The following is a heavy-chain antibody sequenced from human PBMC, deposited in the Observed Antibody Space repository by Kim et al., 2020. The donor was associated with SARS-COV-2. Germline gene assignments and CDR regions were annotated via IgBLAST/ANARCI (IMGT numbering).Heavy chain of an antibody. CDR2: INAGNGDT. J-gene: IGHJ2*01. CDR1: GYSFISYA. Sequence: ASVKVSCKASGYSFISYAIHWVRQAPGQGLEWMGWINAGNGDTKYSQKFQGRVTITRDTSASTAYMELSSLRSEDTAVYYCARTYTSSSGIDWYFDLWGRGTLLSVSS. V-gene: IGHV1-3*01. CDR3: ARTYTSSSGIDWYFDL. D-gene: IGHD6-13*01.